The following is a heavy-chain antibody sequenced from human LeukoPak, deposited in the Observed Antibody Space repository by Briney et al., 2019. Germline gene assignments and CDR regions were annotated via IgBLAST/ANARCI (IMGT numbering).Heavy chain of an antibody. CDR2: INPNSGGT. V-gene: IGHV1-2*02. CDR1: GYTFTGYY. CDR3: ARDTLGSSSWYLD. Sequence: ASVKVSCKASGYTFTGYYMHWVRQAPGQGLEWMGWINPNSGGTNYAQKFQGRVTMTRDTSISTAYMELSRLRSDDTAVYYCARDTLGSSSWYLDWGQGTLVTVSS. D-gene: IGHD6-13*01. J-gene: IGHJ4*02.